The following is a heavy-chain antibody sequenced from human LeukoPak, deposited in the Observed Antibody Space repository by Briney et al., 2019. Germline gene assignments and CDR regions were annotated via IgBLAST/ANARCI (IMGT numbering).Heavy chain of an antibody. Sequence: GSLRLSCAASGFTFSSYAMHWVRQAPGKGLEWVAVISYDGSNKYYADSVKGRFTISRDNSKNTLYLQMNSLRAEDTAVYNCARGRVNYGSGRRDSFDYWGQGTLVTVSS. CDR3: ARGRVNYGSGRRDSFDY. D-gene: IGHD3-10*01. CDR2: ISYDGSNK. J-gene: IGHJ4*02. V-gene: IGHV3-30*01. CDR1: GFTFSSYA.